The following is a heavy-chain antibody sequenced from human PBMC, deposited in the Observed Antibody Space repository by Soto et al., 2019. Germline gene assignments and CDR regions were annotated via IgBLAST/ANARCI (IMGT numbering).Heavy chain of an antibody. J-gene: IGHJ4*02. Sequence: GGSLRLSCAASGFTFSSYAMSWVRQAPGKGLEWVSAISGSGGSTYYADSVKGRFTISRDNSKNTLYLQMNSLRAEDTAVYYCARDEGYCSGGSCYPAGYWGQGTLVTVSS. CDR3: ARDEGYCSGGSCYPAGY. V-gene: IGHV3-23*01. CDR1: GFTFSSYA. CDR2: ISGSGGST. D-gene: IGHD2-15*01.